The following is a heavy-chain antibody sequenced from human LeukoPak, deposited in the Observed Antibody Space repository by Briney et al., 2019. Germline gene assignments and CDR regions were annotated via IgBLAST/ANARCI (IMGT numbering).Heavy chain of an antibody. CDR3: ARGNIVVVPAQYNWFDP. D-gene: IGHD2-2*01. V-gene: IGHV4-31*03. CDR2: IYYSGST. CDR1: GGSISSDGYY. J-gene: IGHJ5*02. Sequence: SDTLSLTCTVSGGSISSDGYYWSWIRQHPGKGLEWIGYIYYSGSTYYNPSLKSRVTISVDTSKNQFSLKLSSVTAADTAVYYCARGNIVVVPAQYNWFDPWGQGTLVTVSS.